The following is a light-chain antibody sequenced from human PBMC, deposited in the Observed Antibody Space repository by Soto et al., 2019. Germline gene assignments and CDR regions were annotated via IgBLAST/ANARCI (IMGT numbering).Light chain of an antibody. V-gene: IGLV4-69*01. Sequence: QPVLTQSPSASASLGASVKLTCTLSSGHSTYAIAWHQQQPEEGPRYLMKLNSDGSHTKGDGIPDRFSGSSSGAERYLTISSVQSEDEADYYCQTWGTGIVVFGGGTKLTVL. J-gene: IGLJ2*01. CDR3: QTWGTGIVV. CDR2: LNSDGSH. CDR1: SGHSTYA.